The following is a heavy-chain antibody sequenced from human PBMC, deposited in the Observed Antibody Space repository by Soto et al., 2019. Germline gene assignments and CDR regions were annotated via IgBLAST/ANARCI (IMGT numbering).Heavy chain of an antibody. V-gene: IGHV1-8*01. CDR3: ARRVAARPLYYYYYMDV. D-gene: IGHD6-6*01. CDR2: MNPNSGNT. J-gene: IGHJ6*03. Sequence: GASVKVSCKASGYTFTSYDINWVRQATGQGLEWMGWMNPNSGNTGYAQKFQGRVTMTRNTSISTAYVELSSLRSEDTAVYYCARRVAARPLYYYYYMDVWGKGTTVTVSS. CDR1: GYTFTSYD.